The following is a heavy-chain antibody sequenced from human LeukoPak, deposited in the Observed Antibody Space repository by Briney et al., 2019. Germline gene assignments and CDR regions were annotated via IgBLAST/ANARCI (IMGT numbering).Heavy chain of an antibody. CDR1: GFTFSSYG. D-gene: IGHD6-6*01. V-gene: IGHV3-30*03. CDR3: ARTAARRFDY. J-gene: IGHJ4*02. Sequence: GGSLRLSCAASGFTFSSYGMHWVRQAPGKGLEWVAVISYDGSNKYYADSVKGRFTISRDNSKNTLYLQMNSLRSDDTAVYYCARTAARRFDYWGQGTLVTVSS. CDR2: ISYDGSNK.